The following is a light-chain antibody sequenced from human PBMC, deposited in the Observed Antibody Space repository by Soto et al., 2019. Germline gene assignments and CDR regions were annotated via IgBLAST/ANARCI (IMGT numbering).Light chain of an antibody. J-gene: IGKJ4*01. Sequence: EVVLTQSPGTLSLSPGERVTLSCRASQSVRSNYLAWYQHKPGQAPRRLIFGASNRATGIPDRFSGSGSGTEFTLTIRGLEPEDFAVYYCQQYSGLPLTFGGGTKLDI. V-gene: IGKV3-20*01. CDR3: QQYSGLPLT. CDR2: GAS. CDR1: QSVRSNY.